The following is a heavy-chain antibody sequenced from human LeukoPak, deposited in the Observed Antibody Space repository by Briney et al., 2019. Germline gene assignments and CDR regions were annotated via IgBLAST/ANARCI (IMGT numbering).Heavy chain of an antibody. Sequence: GGSLRLSCEVSGFIASDYGFHWVRQAPGKGLQWVAFVGYDATIKKYADSAKGRFTISRDNSKNTLYLDISSLRDDDRALYFCARDYCGGDCYSEAYYYFDLWGRGTLLTVSS. J-gene: IGHJ2*01. V-gene: IGHV3-30*02. CDR2: VGYDATIK. CDR1: GFIASDYG. CDR3: ARDYCGGDCYSEAYYYFDL. D-gene: IGHD2-21*02.